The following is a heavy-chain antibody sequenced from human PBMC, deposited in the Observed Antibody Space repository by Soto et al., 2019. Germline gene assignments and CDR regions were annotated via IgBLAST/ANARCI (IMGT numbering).Heavy chain of an antibody. CDR3: ARTQVGYCSGGSCEDDAFDI. D-gene: IGHD2-15*01. J-gene: IGHJ3*02. V-gene: IGHV1-46*01. CDR1: GYTFTSYY. CDR2: INPSSGST. Sequence: ASVKVSCKASGYTFTSYYMHWVRQAPGQGLEWMGIINPSSGSTSYAQKFQGRVTMTRNTSTSTAYMELSSLRSEDTAVYYCARTQVGYCSGGSCEDDAFDIWGQGTMVTVSS.